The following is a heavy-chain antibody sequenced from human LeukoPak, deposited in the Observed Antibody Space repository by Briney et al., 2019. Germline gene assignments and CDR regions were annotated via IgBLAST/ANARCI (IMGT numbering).Heavy chain of an antibody. CDR3: ARGGVSRWDPLDF. J-gene: IGHJ4*02. D-gene: IGHD1-26*01. V-gene: IGHV3-23*01. CDR2: ISSSGAST. CDR1: VFTFSNYA. Sequence: PGGSLRLSCAASVFTFSNYAMSWVRQAPGKGLEWVSSISSSGASTYYADSVKGRFTISRDNSKNTLYLQLNSLRAEDTAIYYCARGGVSRWDPLDFWGQGTLVTVSS.